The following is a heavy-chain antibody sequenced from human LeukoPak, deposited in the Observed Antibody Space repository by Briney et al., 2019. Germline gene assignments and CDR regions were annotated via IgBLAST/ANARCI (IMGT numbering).Heavy chain of an antibody. Sequence: ASVKVSCKTSGYSFTDYYMHWVRQAPGQGLEWMGWINPKSGGTNYAQKFQGRVTMTRDTSIRTTYVELSRLGSDDTAVYYCARDGGYCDVGGCRGFNWFDPWGQGTLVTVSS. D-gene: IGHD2-15*01. J-gene: IGHJ5*02. CDR3: ARDGGYCDVGGCRGFNWFDP. CDR2: INPKSGGT. V-gene: IGHV1-2*02. CDR1: GYSFTDYY.